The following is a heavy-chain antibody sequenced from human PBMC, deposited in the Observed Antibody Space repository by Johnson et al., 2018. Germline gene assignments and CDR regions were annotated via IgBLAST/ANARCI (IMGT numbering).Heavy chain of an antibody. CDR3: ARDSPGGGWPLDAFDI. Sequence: VQLVQSGGGVVQPGRSLRLSCAASGFTFSSYAMSWVRQAPGKGLEWVSAISGSGGSTYYADSVKGRFTISRDTSKNTRYLHMNRLRAEDTAVYYCARDSPGGGWPLDAFDIWGQGTMVTVSS. V-gene: IGHV3-23*04. CDR1: GFTFSSYA. CDR2: ISGSGGST. J-gene: IGHJ3*02. D-gene: IGHD6-19*01.